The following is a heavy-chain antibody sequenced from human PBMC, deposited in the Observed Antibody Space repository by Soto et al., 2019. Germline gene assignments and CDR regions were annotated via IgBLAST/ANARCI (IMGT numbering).Heavy chain of an antibody. CDR3: AKDRRAHGSGSYYIDWFDP. V-gene: IGHV3-30*18. D-gene: IGHD3-10*01. Sequence: GGSLRLSCAASGFPFSSYGMHWVRQAPGKGLEWVAVISYDGSNKYYADSVKGRFTISRDNSKNTLYLQMNSLRAEDTAVYYCAKDRRAHGSGSYYIDWFDPWGQGTLVTVSS. CDR2: ISYDGSNK. J-gene: IGHJ5*02. CDR1: GFPFSSYG.